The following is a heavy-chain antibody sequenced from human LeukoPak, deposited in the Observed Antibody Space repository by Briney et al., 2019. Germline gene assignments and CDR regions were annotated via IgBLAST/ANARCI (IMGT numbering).Heavy chain of an antibody. J-gene: IGHJ4*02. V-gene: IGHV3-53*01. Sequence: GGSLRLSCAASGFTFSSYAMHWVRQAPGKGLEWVSVIYSGGSTYYADSVKGRFTISRDNSKNTLYLQMNSLRAEDTAVYYCARLRQLWFDYWGQGTLVTVSS. CDR3: ARLRQLWFDY. CDR2: IYSGGST. CDR1: GFTFSSYA. D-gene: IGHD5-18*01.